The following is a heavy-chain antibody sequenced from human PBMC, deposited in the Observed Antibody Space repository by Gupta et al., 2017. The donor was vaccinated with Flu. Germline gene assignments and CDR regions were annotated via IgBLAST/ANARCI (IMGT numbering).Heavy chain of an antibody. V-gene: IGHV4-34*01. D-gene: IGHD6-19*01. CDR3: ARGLQGRPLPYRQAVAGTGVGMDV. Sequence: QVQLQQWGAGLLKPSETLSLTCAVYGGSFSGYYWSWIRQPPGKGLEWIGEINHSGSTNYNPSLKSRVTISVDTSKNQFSLKLSSVTAADTAVYYCARGLQGRPLPYRQAVAGTGVGMDVWGQGTTVTVSS. J-gene: IGHJ6*02. CDR2: INHSGST. CDR1: GGSFSGYY.